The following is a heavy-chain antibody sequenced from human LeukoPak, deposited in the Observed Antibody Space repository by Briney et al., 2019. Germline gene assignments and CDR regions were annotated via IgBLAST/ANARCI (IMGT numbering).Heavy chain of an antibody. Sequence: PSETLSLTCTVSGGSDSSGTYYWNWIRQPAEKGLEWIGRIYTSGRTNYNSSLKSRVTISVDTSKNQFSPKLTSVTAADTAVYYCASQTLTDDAFDIWGQGTMVTVSS. CDR2: IYTSGRT. CDR3: ASQTLTDDAFDI. CDR1: GGSDSSGTYY. J-gene: IGHJ3*02. D-gene: IGHD1-20*01. V-gene: IGHV4-61*02.